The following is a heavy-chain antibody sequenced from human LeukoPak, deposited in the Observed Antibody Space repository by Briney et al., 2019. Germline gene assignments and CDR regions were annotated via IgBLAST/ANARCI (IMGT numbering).Heavy chain of an antibody. Sequence: PSETLSLTCTVSGGSISSSSYYWGWIRQPPGKGLEWIGSIYYSGSTYYNPSLKSRVTISVDTSKNQFSLKLSSVTAADTAVYYCARHSYSSSPYNWFDPWGQGTLVTVSS. CDR2: IYYSGST. CDR3: ARHSYSSSPYNWFDP. D-gene: IGHD6-6*01. CDR1: GGSISSSSYY. V-gene: IGHV4-39*01. J-gene: IGHJ5*02.